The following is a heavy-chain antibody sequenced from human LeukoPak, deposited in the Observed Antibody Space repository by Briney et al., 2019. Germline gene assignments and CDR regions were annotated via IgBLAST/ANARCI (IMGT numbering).Heavy chain of an antibody. CDR3: ARDYCGGDCYLDNWFDP. J-gene: IGHJ5*02. CDR2: IHTSGST. V-gene: IGHV4-61*02. D-gene: IGHD2-21*01. CDR1: GGSISSGSYY. Sequence: SETLCLTCTVSGGSISSGSYYWSWIRQPAGKGLEWIGRIHTSGSTNYNPPLKSRVTISVDTSKNQFSLKLSSVTAADTAVYYCARDYCGGDCYLDNWFDPWGQGTLVTVSS.